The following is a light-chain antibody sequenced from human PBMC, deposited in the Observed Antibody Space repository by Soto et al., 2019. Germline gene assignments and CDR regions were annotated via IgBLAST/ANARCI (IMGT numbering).Light chain of an antibody. CDR2: GAS. Sequence: ETVLMQSPGTLSLPPGKTTTLSCSAIQSVSSYFLAWYQQKPGQAPRLLIYGASIRATGIPDRFSASGSGTDFTLTISRLEPEDVALYYCQQYGSASPWTLGQGTKVDIK. J-gene: IGKJ1*01. V-gene: IGKV3-20*01. CDR1: QSVSSYF. CDR3: QQYGSASPWT.